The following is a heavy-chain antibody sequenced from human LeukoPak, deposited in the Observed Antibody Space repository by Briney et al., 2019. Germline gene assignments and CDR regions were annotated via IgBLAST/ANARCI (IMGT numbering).Heavy chain of an antibody. CDR1: GGSISSSSYY. CDR2: IYYSGST. Sequence: SETLSLTCTVSGGSISSSSYYWGWIRQPPGKGLEWIGSIYYSGSTYYNPSLKSRVTISVDTSKNQFSLKLSSVTAADTAVYYCARLTFGGVIVRTKYYFDYCGQGTLVTVSS. CDR3: ARLTFGGVIVRTKYYFDY. J-gene: IGHJ4*02. V-gene: IGHV4-39*01. D-gene: IGHD3-16*02.